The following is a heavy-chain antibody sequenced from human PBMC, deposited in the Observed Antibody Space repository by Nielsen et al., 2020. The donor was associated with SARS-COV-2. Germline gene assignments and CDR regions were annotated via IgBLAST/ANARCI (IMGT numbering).Heavy chain of an antibody. Sequence: LSLTCTVSGGSISSGGYYWSWIRQHPGKGLEWIGYIYYSGSTYYNPSLKSRVTISVDTSKNQFSLKLSSVTAADTAVYYCARGAVVVDDAFDIWGQGTMVTVSS. CDR3: ARGAVVVDDAFDI. CDR1: GGSISSGGYY. J-gene: IGHJ3*02. CDR2: IYYSGST. V-gene: IGHV4-31*03. D-gene: IGHD3-22*01.